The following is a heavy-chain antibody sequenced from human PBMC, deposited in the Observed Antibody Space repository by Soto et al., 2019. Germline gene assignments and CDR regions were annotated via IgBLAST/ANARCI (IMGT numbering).Heavy chain of an antibody. Sequence: QVQLVQSGAEVKKPGASVKVSCKASGYTFSIYGISWVRQAPGQGLECMGLISAYNGNTNYAQKVQGRVTMTTASSTSTAYMELRSLRSDDTAAYYCARDRIQVWPPDSDSWGQGTLVTVSS. D-gene: IGHD5-18*01. CDR3: ARDRIQVWPPDSDS. J-gene: IGHJ4*02. CDR2: ISAYNGNT. CDR1: GYTFSIYG. V-gene: IGHV1-18*01.